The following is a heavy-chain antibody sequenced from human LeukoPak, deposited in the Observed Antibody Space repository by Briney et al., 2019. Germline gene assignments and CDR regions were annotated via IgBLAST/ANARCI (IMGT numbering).Heavy chain of an antibody. Sequence: SETLSLTCTVSGGSISSSSYYWGWIRQPPGKGLEWIGSIYYSGSTYYNPSLKSRVTISVDTSKNQFSLKLSSVTAADTAVYYCARYDYYDSSGYSRWGQGTLVTVSS. J-gene: IGHJ4*02. D-gene: IGHD3-22*01. CDR3: ARYDYYDSSGYSR. V-gene: IGHV4-39*01. CDR1: GGSISSSSYY. CDR2: IYYSGST.